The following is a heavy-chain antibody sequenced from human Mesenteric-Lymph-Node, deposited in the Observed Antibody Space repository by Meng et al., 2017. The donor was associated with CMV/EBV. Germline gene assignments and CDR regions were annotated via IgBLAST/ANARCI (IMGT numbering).Heavy chain of an antibody. V-gene: IGHV4-34*01. CDR1: GGSFSGYY. D-gene: IGHD3-16*01. CDR2: INHSGST. J-gene: IGHJ4*02. CDR3: ARAPIQRNGGKKKASYFDY. Sequence: ESLKISCAVYGGSFSGYYWSWIRQPPGKGLEWIGEINHSGSTNYNPSLKSRVTISVDTSKNQFSLKLSSVTAADTAVYYCARAPIQRNGGKKKASYFDYWGQGTLVTVSS.